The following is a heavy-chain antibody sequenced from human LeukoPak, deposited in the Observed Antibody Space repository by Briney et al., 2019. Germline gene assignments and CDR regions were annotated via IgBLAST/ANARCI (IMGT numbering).Heavy chain of an antibody. CDR3: ARDDSTGYYLNYYGMDV. J-gene: IGHJ6*02. CDR2: ISAYNHNT. D-gene: IGHD3-22*01. V-gene: IGHV1-18*04. CDR1: GYTFNTYY. Sequence: GASVKVSCKASGYTFNTYYMHWVRQAPGQGLEWMGWISAYNHNTNYAQKFQGRVTMTTDTSTSTAYMELRSLRSDDTAVYYCARDDSTGYYLNYYGMDVWGQGTTVTVSS.